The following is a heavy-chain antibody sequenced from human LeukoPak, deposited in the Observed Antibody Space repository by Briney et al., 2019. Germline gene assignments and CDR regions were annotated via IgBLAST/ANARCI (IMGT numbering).Heavy chain of an antibody. V-gene: IGHV3-74*01. CDR2: INSDGIST. Sequence: PGGSLRLSCAASGFTFSNYWMHWVRQAPGKGLEWVSRINSDGISTRYADSVKGRFTISRDNAKNTLYLQMNSLRAEDTAVYYCGRELDWLPTLDYWGQGTLVTVSS. CDR3: GRELDWLPTLDY. D-gene: IGHD3-9*01. J-gene: IGHJ4*02. CDR1: GFTFSNYW.